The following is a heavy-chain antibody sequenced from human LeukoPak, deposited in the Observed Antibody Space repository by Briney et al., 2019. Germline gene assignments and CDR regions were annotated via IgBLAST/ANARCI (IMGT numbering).Heavy chain of an antibody. J-gene: IGHJ4*02. D-gene: IGHD3-3*01. CDR2: IYYSGST. CDR3: ARHGGHSDY. CDR1: GGSISSYY. V-gene: IGHV4-59*08. Sequence: KPSETLSLTCTVSGGSISSYYWSWIRQPPGKGLEWIGYIYYSGSTNYNPSLKSRVTISVDTSKNQFSLKLSSVTAADTAVYYCARHGGHSDYWGQGTLVTVSS.